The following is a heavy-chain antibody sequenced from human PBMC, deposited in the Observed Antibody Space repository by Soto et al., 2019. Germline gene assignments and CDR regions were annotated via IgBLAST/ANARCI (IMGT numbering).Heavy chain of an antibody. CDR2: ISYDGSNK. Sequence: GGSLRLSCAASGFTFSSYAMHWVRQAPGKGLEWVAVISYDGSNKYYADSVKGRFTISRDNSKNTLYLQMNSLRAEDTAVYYCARDHPPYGDYSFYYYGMDVWGQGTTVTVSS. D-gene: IGHD4-17*01. CDR3: ARDHPPYGDYSFYYYGMDV. V-gene: IGHV3-30*04. CDR1: GFTFSSYA. J-gene: IGHJ6*02.